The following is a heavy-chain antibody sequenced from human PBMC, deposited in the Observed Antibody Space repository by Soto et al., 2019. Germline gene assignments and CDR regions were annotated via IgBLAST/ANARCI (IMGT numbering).Heavy chain of an antibody. CDR3: AKSKYYYDSSGYHPDAFDI. CDR2: MNPNSGNT. CDR1: GYTITSYD. J-gene: IGHJ3*02. V-gene: IGHV1-8*01. Sequence: GASVKVSCKASGYTITSYDINWVRQATGQGLEWMGWMNPNSGNTGYAQKFQGRVTMTRNTSISTAYMELSSLRSEDTAVYYCAKSKYYYDSSGYHPDAFDIWGQGTMVTGSS. D-gene: IGHD3-22*01.